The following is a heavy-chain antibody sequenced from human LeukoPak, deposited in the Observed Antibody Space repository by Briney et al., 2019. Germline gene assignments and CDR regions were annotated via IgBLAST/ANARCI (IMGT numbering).Heavy chain of an antibody. V-gene: IGHV3-64*01. CDR1: GFTFSSYA. J-gene: IGHJ4*02. D-gene: IGHD6-19*01. Sequence: GGSLRLSCAASGFTFSSYAMHWVRQAPGKGLEYVSAINSNGDSTYYANSVKGRFTISRDNSKNTLYLQMGSLRTEDLAVYYCTRDLNGGWYGLVDYWGQGILVTVSS. CDR3: TRDLNGGWYGLVDY. CDR2: INSNGDST.